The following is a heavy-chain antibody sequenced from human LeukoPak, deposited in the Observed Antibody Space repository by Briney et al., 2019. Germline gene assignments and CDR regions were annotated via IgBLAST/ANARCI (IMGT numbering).Heavy chain of an antibody. V-gene: IGHV3-23*01. J-gene: IGHJ4*02. CDR1: GFTFSSYA. Sequence: GGSLRLSCAASGFTFSSYAMGWVRQAPGKGLEWVSAISGSGGSTYYADSVKGRFTISRDNSKNTLYLQMNRLRAEDTAVYYCAKVRWEILRYFDYWGQGTLVTVSS. CDR2: ISGSGGST. D-gene: IGHD1-26*01. CDR3: AKVRWEILRYFDY.